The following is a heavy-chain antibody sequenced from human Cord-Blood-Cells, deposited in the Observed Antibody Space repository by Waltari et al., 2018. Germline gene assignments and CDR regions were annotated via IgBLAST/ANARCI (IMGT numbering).Heavy chain of an antibody. CDR3: ARDDYTKGWFDP. J-gene: IGHJ5*02. CDR2: MNPNSGNT. V-gene: IGHV1-8*01. D-gene: IGHD4-4*01. CDR1: GYTFTSYD. Sequence: QVQLVQSGAEVKKPGASVKVSCKASGYTFTSYDINWVRQATGQGLEWMGWMNPNSGNTGYAQKFQGKVTMTRNTSMSTAYMELSSLRTEDTAVYYCARDDYTKGWFDPWGQGTLVTVSS.